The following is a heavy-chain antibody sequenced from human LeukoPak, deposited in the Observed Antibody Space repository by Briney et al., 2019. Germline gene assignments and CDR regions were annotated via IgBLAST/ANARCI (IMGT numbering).Heavy chain of an antibody. D-gene: IGHD1-14*01. CDR2: IYYSGST. V-gene: IGHV4-59*01. CDR3: ARVKSRTQNFDL. CDR1: GGSISSYY. J-gene: IGHJ2*01. Sequence: SETLSLTCTVSGGSISSYYWSWIRQPPGKGLEWIGYIYYSGSTNYNPSLKSRVTISVDTSKNQFSLKPSSVTAADTAVYYCARVKSRTQNFDLWGRGTLVTVSS.